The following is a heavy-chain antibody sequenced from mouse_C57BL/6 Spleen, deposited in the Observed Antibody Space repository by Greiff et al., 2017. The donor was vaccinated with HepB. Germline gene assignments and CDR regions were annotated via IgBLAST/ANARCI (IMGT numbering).Heavy chain of an antibody. CDR1: GYAFTNYL. CDR2: INPGSGGT. D-gene: IGHD3-2*02. J-gene: IGHJ3*01. Sequence: QVQLQQSGAELVRPGPSVKVSCKASGYAFTNYLIEWVKQRPGQGLEWIGVINPGSGGTNYNEKFKGKATLTADKSSSTAYMQLSSLTSEDSAVYFCARDSSGYVPAWFAYWGQGTLVTVSA. V-gene: IGHV1-54*01. CDR3: ARDSSGYVPAWFAY.